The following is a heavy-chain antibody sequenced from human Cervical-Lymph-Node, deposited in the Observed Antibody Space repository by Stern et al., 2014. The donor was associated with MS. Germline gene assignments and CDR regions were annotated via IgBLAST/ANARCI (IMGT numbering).Heavy chain of an antibody. CDR1: GYTFITYS. D-gene: IGHD6-6*01. CDR2: INAGNGHT. CDR3: ARAFSSSSALYSYYYGMDV. V-gene: IGHV1-3*01. Sequence: MQLVESGAEVRKPGASVKVSCKASGYTFITYSIHWVRQAPGQRLEWMGWINAGNGHTNYSQRFQDRVTITRDTSASTAYMELSSLRSEDTAVYYCARAFSSSSALYSYYYGMDVWGQGTSVTVSS. J-gene: IGHJ6*02.